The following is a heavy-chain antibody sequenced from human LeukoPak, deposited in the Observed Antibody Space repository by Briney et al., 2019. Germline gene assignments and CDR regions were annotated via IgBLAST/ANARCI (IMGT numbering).Heavy chain of an antibody. J-gene: IGHJ6*02. Sequence: ASVTVSCKASGYTFTSYDINWVRQATGQGLEWMGWMNPNSGNTGYAQKFQGRVTMTRNTSISTAYMELSSLRSEDTAVYYCARVGGQNYYFYGMDVWGQGTTVTVSS. CDR1: GYTFTSYD. CDR2: MNPNSGNT. CDR3: ARVGGQNYYFYGMDV. D-gene: IGHD3-16*01. V-gene: IGHV1-8*01.